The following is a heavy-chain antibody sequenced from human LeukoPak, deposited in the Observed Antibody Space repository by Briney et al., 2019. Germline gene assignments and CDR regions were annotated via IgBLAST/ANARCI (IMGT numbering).Heavy chain of an antibody. D-gene: IGHD3-10*01. CDR3: AKVRARGVIITAFDY. J-gene: IGHJ4*02. V-gene: IGHV3-23*01. CDR1: GFTFSSYA. CDR2: ISGSGGST. Sequence: GGSLRLSCAASGFTFSSYAMSWVHQAPGKGLEWVSAISGSGGSTYYADSVKGRFTISRDNSKNTLYLQMNSLRAEDTAVYYCAKVRARGVIITAFDYWGQGSLVTVSS.